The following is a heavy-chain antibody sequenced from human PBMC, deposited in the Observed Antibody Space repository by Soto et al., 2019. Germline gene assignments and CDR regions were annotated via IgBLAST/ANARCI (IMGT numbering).Heavy chain of an antibody. J-gene: IGHJ4*02. CDR2: ISYDGSNK. Sequence: AGGSLRLSCAASGFTFSSYGMHWVRQAPGKGLEWVAVISYDGSNKYYADSVKGRFTISRDNSKNTLYLQMNSLRAEDTAVYYCAKENLGYCSGGRCYLDYRGQGTLVTVSS. D-gene: IGHD2-15*01. CDR1: GFTFSSYG. V-gene: IGHV3-30*18. CDR3: AKENLGYCSGGRCYLDY.